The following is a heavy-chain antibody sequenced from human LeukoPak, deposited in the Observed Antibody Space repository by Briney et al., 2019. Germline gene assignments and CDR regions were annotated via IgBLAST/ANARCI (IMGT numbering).Heavy chain of an antibody. J-gene: IGHJ5*02. CDR2: IIPILGIA. D-gene: IGHD6-13*01. Sequence: SVKVSCKASGGTFSSYTISWVRQAPGQGLEWMGRIIPILGIANYAQKFQGRVTITADKSTSTAYMELSSLRSEDTAVYYCARDSSSWYNWFDPWGHGTLVTVSS. CDR3: ARDSSSWYNWFDP. CDR1: GGTFSSYT. V-gene: IGHV1-69*04.